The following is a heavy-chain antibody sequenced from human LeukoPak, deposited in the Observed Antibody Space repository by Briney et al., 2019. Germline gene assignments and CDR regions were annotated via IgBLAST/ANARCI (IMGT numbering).Heavy chain of an antibody. CDR2: INPNSGGT. V-gene: IGHV1-8*01. D-gene: IGHD4-17*01. CDR3: AREATTVTTFLLYWFDP. Sequence: ASVKVSCKASGYTFFSYGISWVRQAPGQGLEWMGRINPNSGGTNYAQKFQGRVTMTRDTSTSTVYMELSSLRSEDTAVYYCAREATTVTTFLLYWFDPWGQGTLVTVSS. J-gene: IGHJ5*02. CDR1: GYTFFSYG.